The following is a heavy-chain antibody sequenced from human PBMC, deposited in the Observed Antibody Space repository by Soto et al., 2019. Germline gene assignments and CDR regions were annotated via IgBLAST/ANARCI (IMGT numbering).Heavy chain of an antibody. CDR2: VYRSGTT. J-gene: IGHJ4*02. V-gene: IGHV4-39*01. CDR1: GGSISSSQYY. Sequence: QLQVQESGPGLVKPSETLSVTCTVSGGSISSSQYYWGWIRQPPGKGLEWIGIVYRSGTTYYNPSLKSRVTIAVDTSKNQLSLKLSSVTATDTAVYYCARRIYGSGNDWGQGTLVTVSS. D-gene: IGHD3-10*01. CDR3: ARRIYGSGND.